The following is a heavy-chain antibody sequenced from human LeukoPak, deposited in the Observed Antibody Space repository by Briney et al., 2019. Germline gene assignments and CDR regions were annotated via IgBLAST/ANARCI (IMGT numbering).Heavy chain of an antibody. CDR3: AGHHPRNTVDF. J-gene: IGHJ4*02. D-gene: IGHD2/OR15-2a*01. Sequence: SEILSLTCTVSGGSISSYYWSWIRQPPGKGLEWIAYISDIGSINYNPSLKSRVTISLDTSKNQFSLKLSSVTAADTAVYYCAGHHPRNTVDFWGQGTLVTVSS. V-gene: IGHV4-59*08. CDR1: GGSISSYY. CDR2: ISDIGSI.